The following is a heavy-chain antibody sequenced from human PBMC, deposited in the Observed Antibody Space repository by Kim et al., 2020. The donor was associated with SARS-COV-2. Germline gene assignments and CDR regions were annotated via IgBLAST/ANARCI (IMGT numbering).Heavy chain of an antibody. Sequence: ASVKVSCKTSGYTFTSKAMSWVRQAPGQGLERTGWINPNTGTPGYDHGLTGRFVFSLDTSVSTAYLALKSVKSEDIAISYCARGAPFDDWGQGTLDTVSS. V-gene: IGHV7-4-1*02. CDR1: GYTFTSKA. J-gene: IGHJ4*02. CDR2: INPNTGTP. CDR3: ARGAPFDD.